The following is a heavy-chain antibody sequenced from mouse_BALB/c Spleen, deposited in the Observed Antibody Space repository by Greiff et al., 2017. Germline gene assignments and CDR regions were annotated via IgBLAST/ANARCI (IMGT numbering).Heavy chain of an antibody. Sequence: VQLKESGPSLVKPSQTLSLTCSVTGDSITSSYWNWIRKFPGNKLEYMGYISYSGSTYYNPSLKSRISITRDTSKNQYYLQLNSVTTEDTATYYCARGGSLCFDYWGQGTTLTVSS. CDR1: GDSITSSY. D-gene: IGHD2-3*01. V-gene: IGHV3-8*02. CDR2: ISYSGST. CDR3: ARGGSLCFDY. J-gene: IGHJ2*01.